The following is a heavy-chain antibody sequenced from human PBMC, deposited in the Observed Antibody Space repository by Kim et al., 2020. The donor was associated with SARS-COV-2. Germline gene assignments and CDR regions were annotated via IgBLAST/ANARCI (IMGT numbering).Heavy chain of an antibody. CDR1: GGSISSSNW. CDR2: IYHSGST. CDR3: ARDLEESSGWYWRPTYGMDV. V-gene: IGHV4-4*02. D-gene: IGHD6-19*01. J-gene: IGHJ6*02. Sequence: SETLSLTCAVSGGSISSSNWWSWVRQPPGKGLEWIGEIYHSGSTNYNPSLKSRVTISVDKSKNQFSLKLSSLTAADTAVYYCARDLEESSGWYWRPTYGMDVWGQGTTVNVSS.